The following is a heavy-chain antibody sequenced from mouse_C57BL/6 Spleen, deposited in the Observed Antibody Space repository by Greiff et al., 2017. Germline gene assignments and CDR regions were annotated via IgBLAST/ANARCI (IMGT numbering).Heavy chain of an antibody. CDR2: ISYDGSN. CDR3: ARITTVVEAMDY. Sequence: EVKLVESGPGLVKPSQSLSLTCSVTGYSITSGYYWNWIRQFPGNKLEWMGYISYDGSNNYNPSLKNRISITRDTSKNQFFLKLNSVTTEDTATYYCARITTVVEAMDYWGQGTSVTVSS. D-gene: IGHD1-1*01. J-gene: IGHJ4*01. CDR1: GYSITSGYY. V-gene: IGHV3-6*01.